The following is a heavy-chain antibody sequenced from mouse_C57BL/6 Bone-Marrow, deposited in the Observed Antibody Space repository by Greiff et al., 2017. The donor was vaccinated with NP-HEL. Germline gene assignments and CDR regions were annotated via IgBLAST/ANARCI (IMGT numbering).Heavy chain of an antibody. Sequence: EVQVVESGGDLVKPGGSLKLSCAASGFTFSSYGMSWVRQTPDKRLEWVATISSGGSYTYYPDSVKGRFTISRDNAKNTLYLQMSSLKSEDTAMYYCARDYYGSSYVAYWGQGTLVTVSA. CDR2: ISSGGSYT. V-gene: IGHV5-6*01. CDR3: ARDYYGSSYVAY. D-gene: IGHD1-1*01. CDR1: GFTFSSYG. J-gene: IGHJ3*01.